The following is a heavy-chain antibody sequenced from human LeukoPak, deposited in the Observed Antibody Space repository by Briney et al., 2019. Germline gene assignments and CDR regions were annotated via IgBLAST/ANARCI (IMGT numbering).Heavy chain of an antibody. Sequence: SETLSLTCSVSGGSIGTSYWSWIRQPPGKGLEWIGYIYYNGATNYNPSLKTRVTISLDTPKNQFSLKLKSVTASDTAVYYCARHYVFVSGGSSFDYGGLGILVTVSS. J-gene: IGHJ4*02. V-gene: IGHV4-59*08. CDR3: ARHYVFVSGGSSFDY. D-gene: IGHD1-26*01. CDR1: GGSIGTSY. CDR2: IYYNGAT.